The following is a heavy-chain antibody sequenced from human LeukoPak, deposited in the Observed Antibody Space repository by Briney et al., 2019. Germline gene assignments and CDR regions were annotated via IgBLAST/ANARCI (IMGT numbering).Heavy chain of an antibody. D-gene: IGHD3-10*01. CDR3: ARGNFYSGSGSSPLDY. J-gene: IGHJ4*02. V-gene: IGHV3-21*01. CDR1: GFTFSSYS. CDR2: ISSSSSYI. Sequence: GSLRLSCAASGFTFSSYSMNWVRQAPGKGLEWVSSISSSSSYIYYADSVKGRFTISRDNAKNTLFLQMNSLGAEDSAVYYCARGNFYSGSGSSPLDYWGQGTLVTVSS.